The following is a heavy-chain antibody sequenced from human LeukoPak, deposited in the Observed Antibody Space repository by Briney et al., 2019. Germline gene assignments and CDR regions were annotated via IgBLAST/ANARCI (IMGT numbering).Heavy chain of an antibody. CDR2: VSNSGDYI. D-gene: IGHD2-8*01. CDR3: ARALIGYYFDY. V-gene: IGHV3-21*06. CDR1: GFTFSSYS. J-gene: IGHJ4*02. Sequence: GGSLRLSCAASGFTFSSYSMNWVRQAPGKGLEWVSSVSNSGDYIHYADSVKGRFTISRDNSKNSLYLQVNSLRAEDTAVYYCARALIGYYFDYWGQGTLVTVSS.